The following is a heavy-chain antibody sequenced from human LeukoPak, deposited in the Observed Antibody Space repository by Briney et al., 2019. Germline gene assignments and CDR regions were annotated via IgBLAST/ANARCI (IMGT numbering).Heavy chain of an antibody. V-gene: IGHV1-2*02. CDR2: INPNSGGT. CDR1: GYTFTDYY. J-gene: IGHJ3*01. CDR3: ARGREEYSSGWSSDAFVA. Sequence: ASVKVSCKASGYTFTDYYTHWVRLAPGQGLEWMGWINPNSGGTNYAQKFQGRVTMTRDTSISTAYMELSRLRSDDTAMYYCARGREEYSSGWSSDAFVAWGQGIMVTVSS. D-gene: IGHD6-19*01.